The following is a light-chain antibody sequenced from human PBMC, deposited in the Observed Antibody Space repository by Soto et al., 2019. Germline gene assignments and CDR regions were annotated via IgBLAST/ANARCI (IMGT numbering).Light chain of an antibody. CDR2: GNN. CDR1: SSNIGAGYD. CDR3: QSYDTNLSAWV. V-gene: IGLV1-40*01. Sequence: QPVLTQPPSVSGAPGQRVTISCTGSSSNIGAGYDVHWYQHLPGTAPKLLIYGNNNRPSGVPDRFSGSKSGTSASLAITGLQAEEEADYYCQSYDTNLSAWVFGGGTKLTVL. J-gene: IGLJ3*02.